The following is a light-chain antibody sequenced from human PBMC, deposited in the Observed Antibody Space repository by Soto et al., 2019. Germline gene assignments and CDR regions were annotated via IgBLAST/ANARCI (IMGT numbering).Light chain of an antibody. Sequence: IQLTESPSYLSASVGDRVTITCRASQGISSYLAWYQQKPGKAPKLLIYAAPTLQSGVPSRFSGSGSGTDFTLTISSLQPEDFATYYCHQLNSYPITFGQGTRLEIK. CDR1: QGISSY. CDR2: AAP. V-gene: IGKV1-9*01. CDR3: HQLNSYPIT. J-gene: IGKJ5*01.